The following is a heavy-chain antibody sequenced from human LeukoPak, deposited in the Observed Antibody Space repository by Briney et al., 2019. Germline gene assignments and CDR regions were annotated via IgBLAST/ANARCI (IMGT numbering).Heavy chain of an antibody. V-gene: IGHV4-59*01. J-gene: IGHJ6*02. CDR2: IYYSGST. Sequence: SESLSLTCTVSGGSICSYYWSWVRPPPGEGPEWIGCIYYSGSTNYNPSLKSRVTISVDTSKNQSSLKLSSVTAADTAVYYCARDRAIYGMDVWGQGTTVTVSS. CDR1: GGSICSYY. CDR3: ARDRAIYGMDV. D-gene: IGHD3-10*01.